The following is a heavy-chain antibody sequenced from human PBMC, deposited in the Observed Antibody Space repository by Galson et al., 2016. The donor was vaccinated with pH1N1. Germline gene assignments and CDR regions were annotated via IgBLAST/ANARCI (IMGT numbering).Heavy chain of an antibody. CDR1: GGSFSGYY. CDR2: IDHSGSA. D-gene: IGHD3-3*01. J-gene: IGHJ5*02. CDR3: ASGYYNFWSGYSRPDWFDP. Sequence: LSLTCAVYGGSFSGYYWSWIRQPPGKGLEWIGEIDHSGSANYNPSLKSRVTMSVDTSKNHFSLNLNFVTAADTAVYYCASGYYNFWSGYSRPDWFDPWGQGTLVTVSS. V-gene: IGHV4-34*01.